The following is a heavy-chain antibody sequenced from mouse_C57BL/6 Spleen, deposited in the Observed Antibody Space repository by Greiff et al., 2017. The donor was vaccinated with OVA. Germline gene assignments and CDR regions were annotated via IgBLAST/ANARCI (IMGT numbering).Heavy chain of an antibody. D-gene: IGHD1-1*01. Sequence: EVQLVESGAELVRPGASVKLSCTASGFNIKDDYMHWVKQRPEQGLEWIGWIDPENGDTEYASKFQGKATITADTSSNTAYLQLSSLTSEDTAVYYCTSITTVVATGAMDYWGQGTSVTVSS. J-gene: IGHJ4*01. CDR1: GFNIKDDY. CDR3: TSITTVVATGAMDY. CDR2: IDPENGDT. V-gene: IGHV14-4*01.